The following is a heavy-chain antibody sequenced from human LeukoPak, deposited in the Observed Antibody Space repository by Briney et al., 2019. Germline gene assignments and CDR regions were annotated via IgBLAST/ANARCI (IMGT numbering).Heavy chain of an antibody. CDR3: AKGRCSGGSCPRFDP. CDR2: ISGSGGST. CDR1: GFTFSSYA. Sequence: GGSLRLSCAASGFTFSSYAMSWVRQAPGKGLEWVSAISGSGGSTYYADSVKGRFTISRDNSKNTLYLQMNSLRAEDTAVYYCAKGRCSGGSCPRFDPWGQGTLVTVSS. D-gene: IGHD2-15*01. J-gene: IGHJ5*02. V-gene: IGHV3-23*01.